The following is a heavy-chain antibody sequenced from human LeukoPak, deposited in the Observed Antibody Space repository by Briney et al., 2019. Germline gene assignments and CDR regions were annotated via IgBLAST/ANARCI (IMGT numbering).Heavy chain of an antibody. J-gene: IGHJ5*02. V-gene: IGHV4-59*01. D-gene: IGHD3-22*01. CDR1: GGSISSYY. CDR2: VYYSGST. CDR3: ARGYYDSSGHTWFDP. Sequence: PSETLSLTCTVSGGSISSYYWTWIRQPPGKGLQWIGYVYYSGSTNYNPSLKSRVTISVDASKNQFSLKLSSVTAADTAVYYCARGYYDSSGHTWFDPWGQGTLVTVSS.